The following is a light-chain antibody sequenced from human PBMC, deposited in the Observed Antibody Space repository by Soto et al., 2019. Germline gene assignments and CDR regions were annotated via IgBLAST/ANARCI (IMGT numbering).Light chain of an antibody. CDR3: QQYNNWPRT. J-gene: IGKJ1*01. CDR1: QSVSGT. Sequence: EIVMTQSPATLSVSPGERATLSCRASQSVSGTLVWYQQKPGQAPRLLIYGVSTRATGIPARFSGSGSETEFTLTISSLQSADFAVYYCQQYNNWPRTFGQGTKLEIK. V-gene: IGKV3-15*01. CDR2: GVS.